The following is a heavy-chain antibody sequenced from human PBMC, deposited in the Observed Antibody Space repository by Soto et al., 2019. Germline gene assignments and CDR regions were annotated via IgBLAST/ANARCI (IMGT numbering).Heavy chain of an antibody. J-gene: IGHJ4*02. CDR3: ARGHIYYDSSGYYQFFDY. D-gene: IGHD3-22*01. Sequence: SETLSLTCAVYGGSFSGYYWSWIRQPPGKGLEWIGEINHSGSTNYNPSLKSRVTISVDTSKNQFSLNLSSVTAADTAVYYCARGHIYYDSSGYYQFFDYWGQGTLVTVSS. V-gene: IGHV4-34*01. CDR2: INHSGST. CDR1: GGSFSGYY.